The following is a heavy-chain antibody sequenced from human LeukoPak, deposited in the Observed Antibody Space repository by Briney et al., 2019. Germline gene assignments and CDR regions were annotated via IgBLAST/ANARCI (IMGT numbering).Heavy chain of an antibody. CDR2: IYYTGST. J-gene: IGHJ5*02. V-gene: IGHV4-59*01. CDR3: ATLGVWTPTKGNWFDP. CDR1: GGSISSNY. Sequence: PSETLSLTCSVSGGSISSNYWSWIRQPPGKGLEWIGYIYYTGSTNYNPSLKSRVTISVDTSKNQFSLKLSSVTAADTAVYYCATLGVWTPTKGNWFDPWGQGTLVTVSS. D-gene: IGHD6-13*01.